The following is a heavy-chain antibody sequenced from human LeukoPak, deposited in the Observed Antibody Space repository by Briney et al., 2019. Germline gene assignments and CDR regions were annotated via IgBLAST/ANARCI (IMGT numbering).Heavy chain of an antibody. D-gene: IGHD1-14*01. CDR1: GFTFSSCA. Sequence: GGSLRLSCAASGFTFSSCAMNWVRQAPGKGLEWVSGISTSGGMTYYADSVKGRFTISRDNSKNTLYLQMNSLRAEDTAVYYCAKERTPSRYFDYWGQGTLVTVSS. CDR2: ISTSGGMT. J-gene: IGHJ4*02. V-gene: IGHV3-23*01. CDR3: AKERTPSRYFDY.